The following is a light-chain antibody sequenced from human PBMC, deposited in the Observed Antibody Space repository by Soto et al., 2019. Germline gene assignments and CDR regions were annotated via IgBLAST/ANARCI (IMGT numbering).Light chain of an antibody. CDR3: QQYGSL. Sequence: EIVLTQSPGTLSLSPGERATLSCRASQSVSSSYLAWYQQKPGQAPRLLIYGASSRATGIPDRFRGSGSGTDFTLTISRLEPEDFAVYYCQQYGSLFGQGT. J-gene: IGKJ1*01. V-gene: IGKV3-20*01. CDR2: GAS. CDR1: QSVSSSY.